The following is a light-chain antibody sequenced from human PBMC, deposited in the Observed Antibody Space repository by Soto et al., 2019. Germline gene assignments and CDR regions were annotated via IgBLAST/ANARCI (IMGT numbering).Light chain of an antibody. CDR3: SSYTSSSTPLYV. CDR2: DVS. V-gene: IGLV2-14*01. CDR1: SSDVGGYNY. J-gene: IGLJ1*01. Sequence: SVLIQPASVSGSPGHSISISCTVTSSDVGGYNYVSWYQQHPGKAPKLMIYDVSNRPSGVSNRFSGSKSGNTASLTISGLQAEDEADYYCSSYTSSSTPLYVFGTGTKVTVL.